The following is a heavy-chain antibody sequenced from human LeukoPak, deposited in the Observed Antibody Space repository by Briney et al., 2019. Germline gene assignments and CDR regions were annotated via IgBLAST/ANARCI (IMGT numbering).Heavy chain of an antibody. CDR3: ARDSQLLLDY. Sequence: SVKVSCKASGGTFSSYAISWVRQAPGQGFEWMGRIIPILGIANYAQKFQGRVTITADKSTSTAYMELSSLRSEDTAVYYCARDSQLLLDYWGQGTLVTVSS. J-gene: IGHJ4*02. D-gene: IGHD2-2*01. V-gene: IGHV1-69*04. CDR1: GGTFSSYA. CDR2: IIPILGIA.